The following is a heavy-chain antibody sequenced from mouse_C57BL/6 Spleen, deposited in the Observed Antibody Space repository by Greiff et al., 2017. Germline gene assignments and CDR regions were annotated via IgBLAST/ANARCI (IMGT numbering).Heavy chain of an antibody. CDR3: AKKSDDGYYFDY. D-gene: IGHD2-3*01. CDR1: GFSLTSYG. Sequence: VKLVESGPGLVQPSQSLSITCTVSGFSLTSYGVHWVRQSPGKGLEWLGVIWRGGSTDYNAAFMSRLSITKDNSKSQVFFKMNSLQADDTAIYYCAKKSDDGYYFDYWGQGTTLTVSS. CDR2: IWRGGST. V-gene: IGHV2-5*01. J-gene: IGHJ2*01.